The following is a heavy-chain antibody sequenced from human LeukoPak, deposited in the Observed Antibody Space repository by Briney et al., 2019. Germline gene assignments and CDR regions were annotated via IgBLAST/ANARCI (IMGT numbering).Heavy chain of an antibody. D-gene: IGHD3-3*01. CDR3: ARASIFGVVILDY. CDR1: GFTFSSYE. Sequence: GGSLRLSCAASGFTFSSYEMNWVRQAPGKGLEWVSYISSSGSTIYYADSVKVRFTISRDNSKNTLYLQMNSLRAEDTALYYCARASIFGVVILDYWGQGTLVTVSS. J-gene: IGHJ4*02. CDR2: ISSSGSTI. V-gene: IGHV3-48*03.